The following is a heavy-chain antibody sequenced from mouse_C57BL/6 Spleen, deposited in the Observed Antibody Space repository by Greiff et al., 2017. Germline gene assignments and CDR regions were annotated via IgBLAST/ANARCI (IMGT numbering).Heavy chain of an antibody. D-gene: IGHD1-1*01. V-gene: IGHV1-26*01. CDR3: ASSTVVEHFDV. J-gene: IGHJ1*03. Sequence: VQLQQSGPELVKPGASVKISCKASGYTFTDYYMNWVKQSHGKSLEWIGDINPNNGGTSYNQKFKGKATLTVDKSSSTAYMELRSLTSEDSAVYYCASSTVVEHFDVWGTGTTVTVSS. CDR2: INPNNGGT. CDR1: GYTFTDYY.